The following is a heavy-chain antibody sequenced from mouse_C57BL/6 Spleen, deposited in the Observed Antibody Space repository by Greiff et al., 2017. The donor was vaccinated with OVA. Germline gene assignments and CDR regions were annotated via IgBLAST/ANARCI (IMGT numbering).Heavy chain of an antibody. Sequence: QVQLKESGPELVKPGASVKISCKASGYAFSSSWMNWVKQRPGKGLEWIGRIYPGDGDTNYNGKFKGKATLTADKSSSTAYMQLSSLTSEDSAVYFCARSGDYVESDYWGEGTPLTESS. CDR1: GYAFSSSW. J-gene: IGHJ2*01. CDR2: IYPGDGDT. CDR3: ARSGDYVESDY. V-gene: IGHV1-82*01. D-gene: IGHD2-13*01.